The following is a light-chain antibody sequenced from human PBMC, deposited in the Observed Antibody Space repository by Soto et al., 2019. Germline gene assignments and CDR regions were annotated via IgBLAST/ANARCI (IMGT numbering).Light chain of an antibody. CDR1: SSDVGRYNY. CDR2: EGS. Sequence: QSALTQPPSASGSPGQSVTISCTGTSSDVGRYNYVSWYQQHPGKAPKLMIYEGSKRPSGVSNRFSGSKSGNTASLTISGLQAEDEADYYCCSYAGSDVVFGGGTKLTVL. CDR3: CSYAGSDVV. V-gene: IGLV2-23*01. J-gene: IGLJ2*01.